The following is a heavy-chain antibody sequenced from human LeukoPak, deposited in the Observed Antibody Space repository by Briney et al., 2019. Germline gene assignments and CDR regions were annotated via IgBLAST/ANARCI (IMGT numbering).Heavy chain of an antibody. CDR1: GFTFISSG. CDR3: AKVPTRGSYFES. CDR2: ISSSAGNT. D-gene: IGHD3-10*01. V-gene: IGHV3-23*01. J-gene: IGHJ4*02. Sequence: QAGGSLRLSCAASGFTFISSGMSWVRQAPGKGLEWVSAISSSAGNTYYADSVKGRFTISRDNSKNTLYLQVNSLRAEDTAVYYCAKVPTRGSYFESWGQGTLVIVSS.